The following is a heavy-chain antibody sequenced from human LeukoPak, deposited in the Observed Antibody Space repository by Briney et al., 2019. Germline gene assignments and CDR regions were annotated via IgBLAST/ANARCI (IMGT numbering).Heavy chain of an antibody. CDR3: ARHGGYDILTGYYYDAFDI. CDR1: GGSISSYY. V-gene: IGHV4-59*08. Sequence: PSETLSLTCTVSGGSISSYYWSWIRQLPGKGLEWIGYIYYSGSTNYNPSLKSRVTISVDTSKNQFSLKLSSVTAADTAVYYCARHGGYDILTGYYYDAFDIWGQGTMVTVSS. CDR2: IYYSGST. J-gene: IGHJ3*02. D-gene: IGHD3-9*01.